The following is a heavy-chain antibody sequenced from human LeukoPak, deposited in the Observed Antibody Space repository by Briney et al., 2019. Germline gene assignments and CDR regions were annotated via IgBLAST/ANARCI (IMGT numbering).Heavy chain of an antibody. J-gene: IGHJ5*02. V-gene: IGHV3-7*05. D-gene: IGHD1-1*01. CDR1: GFTFSTSW. CDR3: ATSRHNSFDP. CDR2: VKEDGSDK. Sequence: PGGSLRLSCAASGFTFSTSWMSWLRQAPGKGLEWVANVKEDGSDKYYVGSVKGRFTVSRDNAKNSLYLQMNSLRAEDTAVYYCATSRHNSFDPWGQGTLVTVSS.